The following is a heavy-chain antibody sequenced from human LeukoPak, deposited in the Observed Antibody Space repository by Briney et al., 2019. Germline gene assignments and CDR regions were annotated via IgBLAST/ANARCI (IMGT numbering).Heavy chain of an antibody. Sequence: GGSLRLSCAASGFTFSSYSMNWVRQAPGKGLEWVSSISSSSSSYIYYADSVKGRFTISRDNAKNSLYLQMNSLRAEDTAVYYCAREDDLAAVDYWGQGTLVTVSS. CDR2: ISSSSSSYI. CDR3: AREDDLAAVDY. V-gene: IGHV3-21*01. CDR1: GFTFSSYS. D-gene: IGHD3-3*01. J-gene: IGHJ4*02.